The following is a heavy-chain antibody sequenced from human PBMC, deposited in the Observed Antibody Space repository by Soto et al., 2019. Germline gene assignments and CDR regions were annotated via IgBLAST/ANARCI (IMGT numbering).Heavy chain of an antibody. V-gene: IGHV4-31*01. CDR3: ARSGYDILTPFNY. CDR2: IYYSGNT. D-gene: IGHD3-9*01. Sequence: QVQLQESGPGLVKPSQTLSLTCTVSGGSISSGGYYWSWIRQNPGKGLEWIGYIYYSGNTNYTPSLKSLVTISVDTSKNQFSLNLSSVTAADTAVYYCARSGYDILTPFNYWGQGTLVTVSS. J-gene: IGHJ4*02. CDR1: GGSISSGGYY.